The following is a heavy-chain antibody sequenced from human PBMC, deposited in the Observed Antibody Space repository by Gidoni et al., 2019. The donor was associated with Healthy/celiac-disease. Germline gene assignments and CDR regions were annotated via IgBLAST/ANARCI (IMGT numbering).Heavy chain of an antibody. J-gene: IGHJ4*02. Sequence: EVQLFESGGGLVQPGGSLRLSCAASGFTFSRYAMSWVRQAPGKGLEWVSAISGSGGSTYYADSVKGRFTISRDNSKNTLYLQMNSLRAEDTAVYYCAKDQRNYYDSSGYYPDYWGQGTLVTVSS. CDR2: ISGSGGST. V-gene: IGHV3-23*01. CDR3: AKDQRNYYDSSGYYPDY. CDR1: GFTFSRYA. D-gene: IGHD3-22*01.